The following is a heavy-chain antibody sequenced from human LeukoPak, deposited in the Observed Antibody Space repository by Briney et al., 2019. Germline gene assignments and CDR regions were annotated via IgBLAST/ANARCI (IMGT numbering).Heavy chain of an antibody. J-gene: IGHJ4*02. Sequence: GGSLRLSCAASGFPFNKYAMSWVRQAPGKGLEWVSVICGSTDSTHYADSVKGRFTISRDNSMNTLYLQMDSLRAEDTAVYYCAKLLGGSCYGNIDYWGQGTLVTVSS. CDR2: ICGSTDST. V-gene: IGHV3-23*01. CDR3: AKLLGGSCYGNIDY. CDR1: GFPFNKYA. D-gene: IGHD2-15*01.